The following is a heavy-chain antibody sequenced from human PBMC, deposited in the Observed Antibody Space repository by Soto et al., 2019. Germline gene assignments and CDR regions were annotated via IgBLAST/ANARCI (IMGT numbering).Heavy chain of an antibody. CDR3: ARDDERWSDCHLGY. Sequence: QVHLVESGGGVVQPGGSLRLSCVASGFTFSSHSMHWVRQAPGKGLEWVTIIRPDGNSKYYAESVKGRFTTSRDNSKNTIYLQMDSLRVEDTTIYYCARDDERWSDCHLGYWGQGVLVTVSS. V-gene: IGHV3-30-3*01. CDR2: IRPDGNSK. D-gene: IGHD3-3*01. J-gene: IGHJ4*02. CDR1: GFTFSSHS.